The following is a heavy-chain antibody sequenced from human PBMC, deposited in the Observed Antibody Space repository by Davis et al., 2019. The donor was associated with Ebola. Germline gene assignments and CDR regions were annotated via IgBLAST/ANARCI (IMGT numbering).Heavy chain of an antibody. V-gene: IGHV3-33*01. CDR2: IWYDGSNK. Sequence: GESLKISCAASGFTFSSYGMHWVRQAPGKGLGWVAVIWYDGSNKYYADSVKGRFTISRDNSKNTLYLQMNSLRAEDTAVYYCARTRTNSSGYSPIDYWGQGTLVTVSS. CDR3: ARTRTNSSGYSPIDY. D-gene: IGHD3-22*01. J-gene: IGHJ4*02. CDR1: GFTFSSYG.